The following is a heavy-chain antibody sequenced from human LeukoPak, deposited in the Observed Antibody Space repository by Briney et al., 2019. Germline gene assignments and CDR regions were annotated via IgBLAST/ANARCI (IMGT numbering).Heavy chain of an antibody. J-gene: IGHJ4*02. CDR1: GFTFINYG. CDR2: ISHDGTVT. Sequence: GGSLRLSCADSGFTFINYGMQWVRQAPDKGLEWVAVISHDGTVTYYAESVKGRFTISRDQAMNTLYLQMNSLRVEETGLYYCAKESNRRSARSFDYWGQGGLVSVSP. CDR3: AKESNRRSARSFDY. D-gene: IGHD3-3*01. V-gene: IGHV3-30*18.